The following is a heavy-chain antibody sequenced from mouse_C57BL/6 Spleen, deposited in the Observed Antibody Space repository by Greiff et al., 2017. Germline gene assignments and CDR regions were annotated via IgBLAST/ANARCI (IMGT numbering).Heavy chain of an antibody. Sequence: VQLQQPGAELVMPGASVKLSCKASGYTFTSYWMHWVKQRPGQGLEWIGEIDPSDSYTNYNQKFKGKSTLTVDKSSSTAYMQLSSLTSEDSAVYDCARYYYGSSPFAYWGQGTLVTVSA. J-gene: IGHJ3*01. CDR1: GYTFTSYW. CDR3: ARYYYGSSPFAY. V-gene: IGHV1-69*01. D-gene: IGHD1-1*01. CDR2: IDPSDSYT.